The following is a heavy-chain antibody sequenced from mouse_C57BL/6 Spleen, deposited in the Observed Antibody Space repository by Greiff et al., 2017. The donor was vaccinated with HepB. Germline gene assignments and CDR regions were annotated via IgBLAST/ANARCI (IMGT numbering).Heavy chain of an antibody. J-gene: IGHJ2*01. CDR3: TRPDRGSIFDY. V-gene: IGHV6-6*01. CDR1: GFTFSDAW. Sequence: EVKVEESGGGLVQPGGSMKLSCAASGFTFSDAWMDWVRQSPEKGREWVAEIRNKANNHATYYAESVKGRFTISRDDSKSSVYLQMNKLRAGNTGIYYGTRPDRGSIFDYWGQSTTLTVSS. D-gene: IGHD1-1*01. CDR2: IRNKANNHAT.